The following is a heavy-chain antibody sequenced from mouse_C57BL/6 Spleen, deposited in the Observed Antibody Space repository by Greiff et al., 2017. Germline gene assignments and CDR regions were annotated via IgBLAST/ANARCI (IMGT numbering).Heavy chain of an antibody. CDR2: IYPGSGNT. J-gene: IGHJ2*01. D-gene: IGHD1-1*01. CDR1: GYTFTDYY. Sequence: QVQLQQSGAELVRPGASVKLSCKASGYTFTDYYINWVKQRPGQGLEWIARIYPGSGNTYYNEKFKGKATLTAEKSSSTAYMQLSSLTSEDSAVYFCARYGSSYFDYWGQGTTLTVSS. V-gene: IGHV1-76*01. CDR3: ARYGSSYFDY.